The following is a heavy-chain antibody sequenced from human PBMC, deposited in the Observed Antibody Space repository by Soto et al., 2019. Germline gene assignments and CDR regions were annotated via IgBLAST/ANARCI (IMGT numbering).Heavy chain of an antibody. CDR2: SNHSGST. D-gene: IGHD4-4*01. Sequence: QVHLQQWGAGLLKPSETLSLTCAVYGGSFSGYYWSWIRQPPGKGLEWIGESNHSGSTNYTPSLKSRVTISVDTSKNQFSLNLRSVTAADTAVYYCARGLGGYSPTYWGQGTLVTVSS. CDR1: GGSFSGYY. J-gene: IGHJ4*02. V-gene: IGHV4-34*02. CDR3: ARGLGGYSPTY.